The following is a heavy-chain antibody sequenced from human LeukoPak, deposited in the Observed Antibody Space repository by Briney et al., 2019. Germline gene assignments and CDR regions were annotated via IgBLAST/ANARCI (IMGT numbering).Heavy chain of an antibody. CDR2: IYSGGST. V-gene: IGHV3-66*01. Sequence: GGSLRLSCAASGFTFSSYWMSWVRQAPGKGLEWVSVIYSGGSTYYADSVKGRFTISRDNSKNTLYLQMNSLRAEDTAVYYCARSAAGTYYNWFDPWGQGTLVTVSS. CDR1: GFTFSSYW. J-gene: IGHJ5*02. D-gene: IGHD6-13*01. CDR3: ARSAAGTYYNWFDP.